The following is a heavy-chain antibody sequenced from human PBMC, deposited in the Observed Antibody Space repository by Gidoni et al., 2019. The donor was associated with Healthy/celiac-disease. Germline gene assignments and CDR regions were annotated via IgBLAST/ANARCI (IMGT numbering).Heavy chain of an antibody. J-gene: IGHJ6*02. Sequence: QVQLVESGGGVGQPGRSLRLSWAAAGFTFSSYAMHWVRQAPGKGLEWVAVVSYDGSNKYYADSVKGRFTISRDNSKNTLYLQMNSLRAEDTAVYYCARDRNYGMDVWGQGTTVTVSS. CDR1: GFTFSSYA. CDR3: ARDRNYGMDV. V-gene: IGHV3-30-3*01. CDR2: VSYDGSNK.